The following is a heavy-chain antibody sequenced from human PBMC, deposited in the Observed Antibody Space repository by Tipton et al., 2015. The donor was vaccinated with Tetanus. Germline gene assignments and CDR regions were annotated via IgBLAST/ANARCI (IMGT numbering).Heavy chain of an antibody. CDR3: ARDVRAEMGFDY. Sequence: VQLVQSGDEVKRPGASVKVSCKASGYTFTSYGINWVRQAPGQGLEWMGWVSAYNGRTNYAQKVRDRVTMTTDASTSTAYMELRSLGSDDTALYYCARDVRAEMGFDYWGRGTRVTVSS. CDR2: VSAYNGRT. V-gene: IGHV1-18*01. J-gene: IGHJ4*02. CDR1: GYTFTSYG. D-gene: IGHD1-26*01.